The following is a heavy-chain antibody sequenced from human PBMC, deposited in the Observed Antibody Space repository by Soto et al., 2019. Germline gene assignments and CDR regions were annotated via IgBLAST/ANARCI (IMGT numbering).Heavy chain of an antibody. D-gene: IGHD2-15*01. Sequence: SETLSLTCAVYGGSFSGYYWSWIRQPPGKGLEWIGEINHSGSTNYNPSLKSRVTISVDTSKNQFSLKLSSVTAADTAVYYCARGLPYIVVVVAATPRWFDPWGQGTLVTVSS. CDR3: ARGLPYIVVVVAATPRWFDP. J-gene: IGHJ5*02. V-gene: IGHV4-34*01. CDR1: GGSFSGYY. CDR2: INHSGST.